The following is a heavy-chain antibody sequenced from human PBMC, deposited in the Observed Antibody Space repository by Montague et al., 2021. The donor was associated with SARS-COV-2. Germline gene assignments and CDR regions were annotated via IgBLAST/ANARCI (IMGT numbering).Heavy chain of an antibody. V-gene: IGHV4-34*01. CDR1: GGSFNDYY. CDR2: INHGGST. CDR3: ARGHQGVAMIVVVMIGAEYYFDY. J-gene: IGHJ4*02. Sequence: SETLSLTCAVYGGSFNDYYWSWIRQSPGKGLEWIGEINHGGSTNYSPSLKGRVTISADTSKNQFSLKLKSVTAADTANYYCARGHQGVAMIVVVMIGAEYYFDYWGQGSLVTVSS. D-gene: IGHD3-22*01.